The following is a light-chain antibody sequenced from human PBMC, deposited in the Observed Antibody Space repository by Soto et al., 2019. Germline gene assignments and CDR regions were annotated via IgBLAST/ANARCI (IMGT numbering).Light chain of an antibody. V-gene: IGKV1-6*01. Sequence: AIQMTQSPSSLSASVGDRVTIACRASQGIRNDLGWYQQKPGKAPKLLIYAASSLRTGVPSRFSGCGSGTDFTLTISSLQPEDFETYYCLQDYNYPCTFGQGTKVEIK. CDR2: AAS. CDR3: LQDYNYPCT. J-gene: IGKJ1*01. CDR1: QGIRND.